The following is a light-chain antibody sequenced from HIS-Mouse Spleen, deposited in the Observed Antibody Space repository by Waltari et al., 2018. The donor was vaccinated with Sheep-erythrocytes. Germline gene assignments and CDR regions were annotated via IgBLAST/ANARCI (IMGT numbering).Light chain of an antibody. CDR3: CSYAGSSTYVV. CDR1: SSDVGSYNL. V-gene: IGLV2-23*01. Sequence: QSALTQPASVSGSPGQSITISCTGTSSDVGSYNLVSWYQQHPGKPPKLMIYEGSKRASGVSNRFSGSKSGNTASLTISGLQAEDEADYYCCSYAGSSTYVVFGGGTKLTVL. J-gene: IGLJ2*01. CDR2: EGS.